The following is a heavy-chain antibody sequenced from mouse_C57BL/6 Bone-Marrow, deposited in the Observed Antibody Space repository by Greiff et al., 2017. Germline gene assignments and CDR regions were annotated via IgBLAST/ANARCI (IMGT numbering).Heavy chain of an antibody. V-gene: IGHV5-17*01. CDR1: GFTFSDYG. D-gene: IGHD2-4*01. Sequence: EVQGVASGGGLVKPGGSLKLSCAASGFTFSDYGMHWVRQAPEKGLEWVAYISSGSSTIYYADPVKGRFTISRDNAKNTLFLQMTSLRSEDTAMYYCARNDYDYYAMDYWGQRTSVTISS. CDR3: ARNDYDYYAMDY. J-gene: IGHJ4*01. CDR2: ISSGSSTI.